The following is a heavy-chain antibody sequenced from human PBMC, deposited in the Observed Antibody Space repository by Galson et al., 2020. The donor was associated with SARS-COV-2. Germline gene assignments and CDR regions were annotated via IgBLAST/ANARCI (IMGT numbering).Heavy chain of an antibody. V-gene: IGHV4-59*01. CDR2: ISYSGSA. CDR3: ARGSGWLDF. J-gene: IGHJ5*01. D-gene: IGHD1-26*01. Sequence: SETLSLTCTVSGGSISGYYWTWIRQPPGKGPEWIGHISYSGSANYNPSLKSRVTMSVDTSKSQFSLKLSSVTATDTAVYYCARGSGWLDFWGQGTLVTVCS. CDR1: GGSISGYY.